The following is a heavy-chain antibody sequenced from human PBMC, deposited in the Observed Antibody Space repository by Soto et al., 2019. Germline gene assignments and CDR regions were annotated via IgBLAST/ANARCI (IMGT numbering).Heavy chain of an antibody. D-gene: IGHD4-17*01. V-gene: IGHV3-9*01. J-gene: IGHJ6*03. CDR3: AKDKSTGEYSYYRYMDV. CDR2: ISWNSGQL. Sequence: VLLVESGGGLVQPDRPLRLSCEASGFNFGNYAMHWVRKVPGKGLEWVSAISWNSGQLDYADSVRGRFTISRDNGKNSLYLEMNSLRPDDTALYFCAKDKSTGEYSYYRYMDVWGRGTTVIVSS. CDR1: GFNFGNYA.